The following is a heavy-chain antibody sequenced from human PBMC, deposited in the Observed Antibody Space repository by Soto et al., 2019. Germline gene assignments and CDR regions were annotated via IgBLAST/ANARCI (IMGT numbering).Heavy chain of an antibody. D-gene: IGHD3-10*01. CDR2: ISSSGGTP. CDR3: ARDHSGRCSDI. Sequence: EVQLSESGGGLVQSGGSLRLSCAASGFSFSNYVMSWIRQAPGKGLEWVSSISSSGGTPYYEDSVKGRFIISRDNSKDTLFLQMNSLRAEDTAVYYCARDHSGRCSDIWGQGTMVTVSS. J-gene: IGHJ3*02. V-gene: IGHV3-23*01. CDR1: GFSFSNYV.